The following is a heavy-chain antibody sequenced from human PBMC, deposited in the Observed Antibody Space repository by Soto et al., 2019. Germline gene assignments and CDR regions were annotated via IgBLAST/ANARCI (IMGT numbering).Heavy chain of an antibody. CDR2: INHSGST. Sequence: QVQLQQWGAGLLKPSETLSLTCAVYGGSFSGYYWSWIRQPPGKGLEWIGEINHSGSTNYNPSLKSRVTISVDTSKNQFSLKRSSVTAADTAVYYCARGSWYSGTTGHWGQGTLVTVSS. J-gene: IGHJ4*02. CDR1: GGSFSGYY. CDR3: ARGSWYSGTTGH. D-gene: IGHD1-26*01. V-gene: IGHV4-34*01.